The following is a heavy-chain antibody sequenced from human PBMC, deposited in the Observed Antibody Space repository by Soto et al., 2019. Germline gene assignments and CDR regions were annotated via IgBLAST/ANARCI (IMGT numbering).Heavy chain of an antibody. CDR2: ISSSSRYI. J-gene: IGHJ6*02. V-gene: IGHV3-21*01. D-gene: IGHD6-19*01. CDR1: GFTFSSYS. Sequence: GGSLRLSCVASGFTFSSYSMKWVRQAPGKGLEWVSSISSSSRYIYYADSVKGRFTISRDNAKNSLSLQMYSLRTEDTAVYYCGREGGIEVPGTGYYYYYGMDVGGPGTTVTVPS. CDR3: GREGGIEVPGTGYYYYYGMDV.